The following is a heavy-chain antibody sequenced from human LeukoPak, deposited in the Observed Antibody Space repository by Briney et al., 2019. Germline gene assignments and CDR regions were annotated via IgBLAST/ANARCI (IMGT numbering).Heavy chain of an antibody. V-gene: IGHV4-59*08. CDR2: IYYSGST. CDR3: ARSFRLAAGDY. J-gene: IGHJ4*02. Sequence: SETLSLTCTVSGGSISSYYWSWIRQPPGKGLEWIGYIYYSGSTNYNPSLKSRVTISVDTSKNQFSLKLSSVTAADTAVYYCARSFRLAAGDYWGQGNLVTVSS. D-gene: IGHD6-25*01. CDR1: GGSISSYY.